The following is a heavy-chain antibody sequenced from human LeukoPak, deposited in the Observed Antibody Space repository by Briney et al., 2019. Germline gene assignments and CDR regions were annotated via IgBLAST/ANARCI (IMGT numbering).Heavy chain of an antibody. V-gene: IGHV4-34*01. CDR1: GGSSSGYY. Sequence: SETLSLACAVYGGSSSGYYWSWIRQPPGKGLEWIGEINHSGSTNYNPSLKSRVTISVDTSKNQFSLKLSSVTAADTAVYYCAGVDTAMAQFDYWGQGTLVTVSS. CDR2: INHSGST. D-gene: IGHD5-18*01. J-gene: IGHJ4*02. CDR3: AGVDTAMAQFDY.